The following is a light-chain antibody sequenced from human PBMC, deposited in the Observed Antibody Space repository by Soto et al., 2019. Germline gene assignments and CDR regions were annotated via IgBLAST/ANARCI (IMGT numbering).Light chain of an antibody. CDR2: GAS. CDR3: QHYDISLFS. Sequence: EIALTQSPGTLSVSPGERATLSCRASQSVSSNLAWYQQTPGQAPRLLISGASSRATGIPDRFSGSGFGTDFTLTISRLEPEDFAVYYCQHYDISLFSFGPGTKVDIK. J-gene: IGKJ3*01. CDR1: QSVSSN. V-gene: IGKV3-20*01.